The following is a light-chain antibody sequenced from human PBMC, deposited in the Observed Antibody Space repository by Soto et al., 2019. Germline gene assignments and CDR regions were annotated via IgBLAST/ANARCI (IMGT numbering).Light chain of an antibody. V-gene: IGLV2-23*02. J-gene: IGLJ1*01. CDR3: RSRGGSSPTYV. CDR2: EVT. CDR1: ISDIGGYRA. Sequence: QSALTQPASVTGSPGQTIAISCTGTISDIGGYRAVSWYRQDPGKAPKLIIYEVTKRPSGVSDRFSGYRSGGTASLTITGLQAEDEADYHCRSRGGSSPTYVFGTGTKLTVL.